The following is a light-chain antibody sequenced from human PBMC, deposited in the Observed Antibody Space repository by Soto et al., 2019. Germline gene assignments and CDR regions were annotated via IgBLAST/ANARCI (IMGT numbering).Light chain of an antibody. J-gene: IGKJ5*01. CDR3: QQYNSWPPIT. Sequence: EIVMTQSPATLSVSPGERATLSCRARQSVSSNLAWYQQKPGQAPRLLIYDASTRATGIPDRFSGGGSGTEFTLTISSLQSEDFVVYYCQQYNSWPPITFGQGTRLEIK. CDR1: QSVSSN. V-gene: IGKV3-15*01. CDR2: DAS.